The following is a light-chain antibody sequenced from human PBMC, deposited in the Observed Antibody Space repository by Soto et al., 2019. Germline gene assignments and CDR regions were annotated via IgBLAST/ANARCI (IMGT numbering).Light chain of an antibody. CDR1: TGTVTTGHA. V-gene: IGLV7-46*01. J-gene: IGLJ2*01. Sequence: QAVVTQEPSLTVSPGGTVTLTCGSITGTVTTGHAPYWFQQKPDQAPRTLIYETTNRHSWTPARFSGSLLGGKAALTLSGAQPEDEAEYYCLLSYSGARVFGGGTKLTVL. CDR2: ETT. CDR3: LLSYSGARV.